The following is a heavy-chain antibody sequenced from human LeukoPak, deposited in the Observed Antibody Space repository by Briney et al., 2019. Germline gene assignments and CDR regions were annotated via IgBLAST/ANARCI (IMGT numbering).Heavy chain of an antibody. CDR1: DLTFSNYA. V-gene: IGHV3-23*01. J-gene: IGHJ4*02. Sequence: GGSLRLSCAASDLTFSNYAMNWVRQAPGKGLEWVSSISGSGDNTYYADSVKGRFTISRDNSKNTLYLQINSLRAEDTAVYYCAKVSAVTRGHFDYWGQGNLVTVSS. D-gene: IGHD3-10*01. CDR3: AKVSAVTRGHFDY. CDR2: ISGSGDNT.